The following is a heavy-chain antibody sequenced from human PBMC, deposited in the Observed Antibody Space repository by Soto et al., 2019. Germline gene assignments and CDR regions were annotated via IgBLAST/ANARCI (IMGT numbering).Heavy chain of an antibody. D-gene: IGHD3-22*01. CDR3: ARDWVRGTYYYDSSGYYHPRFDY. Sequence: GGSLRLSCAASGFTFSSYWMSWVRQAPGKGLEWVANIKQDGSEKYYVDSVKGRFTISRDNAKNSLYLQMNSLRAEDTAVYYCARDWVRGTYYYDSSGYYHPRFDYWGQGTLVTVSS. J-gene: IGHJ4*02. CDR2: IKQDGSEK. V-gene: IGHV3-7*01. CDR1: GFTFSSYW.